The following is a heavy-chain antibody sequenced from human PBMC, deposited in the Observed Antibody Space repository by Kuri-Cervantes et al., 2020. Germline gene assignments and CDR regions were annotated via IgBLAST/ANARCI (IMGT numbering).Heavy chain of an antibody. J-gene: IGHJ3*02. V-gene: IGHV3-15*01. CDR2: IKSKTDGGTT. CDR3: TSFDAFDI. Sequence: GESLKISCAASGFTFSSYEMSWVRQAPGKGLEWVGRIKSKTDGGTTDYAAPVKGRFTISRDDSKNTLYLQMNSLKTEDTAVYYCTSFDAFDIWGQGTMVTVSS. CDR1: GFTFSSYE.